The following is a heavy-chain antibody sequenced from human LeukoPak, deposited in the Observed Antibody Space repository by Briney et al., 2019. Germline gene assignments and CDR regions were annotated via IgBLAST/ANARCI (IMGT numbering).Heavy chain of an antibody. CDR1: GYTFTSYG. CDR2: IRVYNGNT. J-gene: IGHJ3*02. D-gene: IGHD6-19*01. CDR3: AREAPVAAGSDAFDI. V-gene: IGHV1-18*01. Sequence: ASVKVSCKASGYTFTSYGINWVRQAPGQGLEWMGWIRVYNGNTNYAQKFQGRVTMTTDTSTNTAYMEVRSLRSDDTAVYYCAREAPVAAGSDAFDIWGQGTMVTVSS.